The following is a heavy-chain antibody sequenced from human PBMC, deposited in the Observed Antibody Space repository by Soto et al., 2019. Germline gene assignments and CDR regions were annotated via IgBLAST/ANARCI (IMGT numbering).Heavy chain of an antibody. V-gene: IGHV3-21*01. Sequence: PGGSLRLYCAPSGVTLNSYSMNWYRKARGKGLEWVSSISSSSSYIYYADSVKGRFTSSRGNAKNSLYLQMNSLRAEDTALYCSGRRPIAASPPTIMDWGQGAQVTVSS. CDR2: ISSSSSYI. J-gene: IGHJ4*02. D-gene: IGHD6-13*01. CDR3: GRRPIAASPPTIMD. CDR1: GVTLNSYS.